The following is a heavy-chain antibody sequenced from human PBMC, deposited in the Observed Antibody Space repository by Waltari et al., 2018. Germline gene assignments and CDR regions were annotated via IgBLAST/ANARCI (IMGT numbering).Heavy chain of an antibody. V-gene: IGHV3-33*08. J-gene: IGHJ4*02. CDR2: IGYDGNNK. Sequence: QAQLVESGGGVVQPGRSLRLPCAASGFTFRSYVLHWVRQAPGKRLEWVAVIGYDGNNKYYADSVKGRFTISRDNSKNTLYLQMNSLRPEDTAIYYCASRSPALDYWGQGTLVTVSS. CDR1: GFTFRSYV. CDR3: ASRSPALDY.